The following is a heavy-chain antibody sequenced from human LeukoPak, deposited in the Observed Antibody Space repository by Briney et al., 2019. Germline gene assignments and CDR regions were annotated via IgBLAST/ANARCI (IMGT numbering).Heavy chain of an antibody. CDR3: VRDSRNCGGDCYAFDI. CDR1: GFIVSSNY. D-gene: IGHD2-21*02. Sequence: GGSLRLSCAASGFIVSSNYMSWVRQAPGKGLEWVSVIYSGGSTKHADSVKGRFTISRDNSKNTLYLQMNSLIAEDTAVYYCVRDSRNCGGDCYAFDIWGQGTMVSVSS. CDR2: IYSGGST. J-gene: IGHJ3*02. V-gene: IGHV3-53*01.